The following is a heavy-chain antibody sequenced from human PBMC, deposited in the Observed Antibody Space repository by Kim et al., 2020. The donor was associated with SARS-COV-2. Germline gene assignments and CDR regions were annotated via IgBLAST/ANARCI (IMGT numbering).Heavy chain of an antibody. J-gene: IGHJ4*02. CDR3: AKVYNILTAFYDPSPFQY. V-gene: IGHV3-30*18. D-gene: IGHD3-9*01. Sequence: GGSLRLSCAASELTFSNYVMHWVRQAPGKGLEWVAVISFDGSSKYYADSVKGRFTISRDNSKNTLYLQMNSLRPEDTAVYYCAKVYNILTAFYDPSPFQYWGQGTLVSVSS. CDR2: ISFDGSSK. CDR1: ELTFSNYV.